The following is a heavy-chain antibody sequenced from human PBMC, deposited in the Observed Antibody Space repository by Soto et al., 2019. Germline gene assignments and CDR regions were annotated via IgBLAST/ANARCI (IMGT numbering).Heavy chain of an antibody. CDR2: ISSSGSTI. Sequence: QVELVESGGGLVKPGGSPRLSCAASGFTFSDYYMSWIRQTPGKGLEWLSYISSSGSTIYYADSVKGRFTISRDNAKNSLYLQMNSLRAEDTAVYYCARIDYVDYVGFDYWGQGTLVTVSS. D-gene: IGHD4-17*01. CDR3: ARIDYVDYVGFDY. J-gene: IGHJ4*02. CDR1: GFTFSDYY. V-gene: IGHV3-11*01.